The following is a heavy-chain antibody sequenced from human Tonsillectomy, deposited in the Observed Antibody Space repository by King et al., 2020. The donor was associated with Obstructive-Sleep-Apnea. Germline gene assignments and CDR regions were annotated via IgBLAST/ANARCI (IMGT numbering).Heavy chain of an antibody. J-gene: IGHJ4*02. CDR2: ISWDSGSI. V-gene: IGHV3-9*01. D-gene: IGHD3-9*01. CDR3: AKSPTYYDILTGYTTRDYFDY. Sequence: VQLVQSGGGLVQPGRSLRLSCAASGFTFDDYAMHWVRPAPWNGLEWGSGISWDSGSIGYADSGKGRFTISRDNAKNSLYLQMNSLRAEDTALYYCAKSPTYYDILTGYTTRDYFDYWGQGTLVTVSS. CDR1: GFTFDDYA.